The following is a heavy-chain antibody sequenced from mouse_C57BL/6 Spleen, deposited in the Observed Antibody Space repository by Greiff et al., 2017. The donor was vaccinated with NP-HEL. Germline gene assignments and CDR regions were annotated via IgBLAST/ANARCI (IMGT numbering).Heavy chain of an antibody. D-gene: IGHD1-1*01. Sequence: VQLQQSGAELVRPGASVKLSCTASGFNIKDDYMHWVKQRPEQGLEWIGWIDPENGDTEYASKFQGKATITADTSSNTAYLQLSSLTSEDTAVYYCTTVVARRYFDVWGTGTTVTVSS. CDR3: TTVVARRYFDV. CDR2: IDPENGDT. J-gene: IGHJ1*03. CDR1: GFNIKDDY. V-gene: IGHV14-4*01.